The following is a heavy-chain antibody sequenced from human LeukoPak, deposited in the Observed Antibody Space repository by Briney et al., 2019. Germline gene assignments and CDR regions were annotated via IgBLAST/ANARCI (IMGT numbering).Heavy chain of an antibody. CDR3: AREAVAATFTASYGMDV. Sequence: ASVKVSCKASGYTFTSYYMHWVRQAPGQGLEWMGIINRSGGSTSYAQKFQGRVTMTRDTPTSTVYMELSSLRSEDTAVYYCAREAVAATFTASYGMDVWGQGTTVTVSS. V-gene: IGHV1-46*01. D-gene: IGHD6-19*01. J-gene: IGHJ6*02. CDR2: INRSGGST. CDR1: GYTFTSYY.